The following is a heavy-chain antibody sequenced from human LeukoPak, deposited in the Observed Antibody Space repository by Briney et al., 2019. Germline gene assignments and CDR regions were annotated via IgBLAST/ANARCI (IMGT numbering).Heavy chain of an antibody. V-gene: IGHV1-2*02. Sequence: ASVKVSCKASGYTFSGYYMHWVRQAPGQGLEWMGWINPNSGGTNYAQKFQGRVTMTRDTSISTAYMELSRLRSDDTDVYYCARVAGTTVTHPFDYWGQGTLVTVSS. CDR3: ARVAGTTVTHPFDY. CDR1: GYTFSGYY. CDR2: INPNSGGT. J-gene: IGHJ4*02. D-gene: IGHD4-17*01.